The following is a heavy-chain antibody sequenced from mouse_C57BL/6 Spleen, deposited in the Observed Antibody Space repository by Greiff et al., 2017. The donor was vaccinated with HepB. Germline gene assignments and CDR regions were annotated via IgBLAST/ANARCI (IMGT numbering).Heavy chain of an antibody. J-gene: IGHJ4*01. CDR2: ISNGGGST. CDR3: ARRGDGTAMDY. Sequence: EVKLVESGGGLVQPGGSLKLSCAASGFTFSDYYMYWVRQTPEKRLEWVAYISNGGGSTYYPDTVKGRFTISRDNAKNTLYLQMSRLKSEDTAMYYCARRGDGTAMDYWGQGTSVTVSS. V-gene: IGHV5-12*01. D-gene: IGHD1-1*01. CDR1: GFTFSDYY.